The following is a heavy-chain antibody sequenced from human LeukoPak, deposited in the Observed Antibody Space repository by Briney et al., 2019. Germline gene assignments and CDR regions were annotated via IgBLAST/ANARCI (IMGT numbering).Heavy chain of an antibody. D-gene: IGHD3-22*01. CDR1: GFSFSTYA. CDR2: IWHDASHT. V-gene: IGHV3-33*03. CDR3: ASSVGYYDSSGYYFDY. J-gene: IGHJ4*02. Sequence: GRSLRLSCAASGFSFSTYAMHWVRQAPGKGLEWVALIWHDASHTFYTDSVKGRFTISRDNAKNSLYLQMNSLRAEDTAVYYCASSVGYYDSSGYYFDYWGQGTLVTVSS.